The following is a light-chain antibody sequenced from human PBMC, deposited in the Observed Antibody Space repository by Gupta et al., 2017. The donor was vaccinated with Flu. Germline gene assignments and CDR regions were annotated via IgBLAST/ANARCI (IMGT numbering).Light chain of an antibody. CDR3: HQYNFYPWT. Sequence: EIQMTQSPSTLSASVGDRITITCRASQSVSTWLAWYQQKPGEAPKLLIYKASTLQSGVPSRFSGNRSGAEYTLTIRSLQPDDIATYYCHQYNFYPWTFGQGTKVEVK. V-gene: IGKV1-5*03. CDR2: KAS. J-gene: IGKJ1*01. CDR1: QSVSTW.